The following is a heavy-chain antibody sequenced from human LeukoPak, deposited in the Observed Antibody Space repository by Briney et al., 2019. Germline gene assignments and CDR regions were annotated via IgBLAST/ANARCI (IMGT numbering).Heavy chain of an antibody. Sequence: GGSLRLSCAASGFTFSSYEMNWVRQAPGKGLEWVSYISSSGSTIYYADSVKCRFTISRDNSKNTLYLQMDSLRAEDTAVYYCAKGYNWSYLGAFDMWGQGTMVTVSS. V-gene: IGHV3-48*03. D-gene: IGHD1-7*01. CDR1: GFTFSSYE. CDR2: ISSSGSTI. J-gene: IGHJ3*02. CDR3: AKGYNWSYLGAFDM.